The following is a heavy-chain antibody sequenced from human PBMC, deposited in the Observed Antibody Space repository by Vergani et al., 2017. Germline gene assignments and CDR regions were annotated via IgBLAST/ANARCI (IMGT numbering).Heavy chain of an antibody. J-gene: IGHJ4*02. CDR2: IYYSGST. CDR3: ARHDPGIAAAGTSPYYFDY. V-gene: IGHV4-39*01. D-gene: IGHD6-13*01. Sequence: QLQLQESGPGLVKPSETLSLTCTVSGGSISSSSYYWGWIRQPPGKGLEWIGSIYYSGSTYYNQSLKSRVTISVDTSKNQFSLKLSSVTAADTAVYYCARHDPGIAAAGTSPYYFDYWGQGTLVTVSS. CDR1: GGSISSSSYY.